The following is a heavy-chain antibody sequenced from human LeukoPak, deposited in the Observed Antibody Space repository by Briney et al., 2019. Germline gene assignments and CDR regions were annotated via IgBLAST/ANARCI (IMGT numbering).Heavy chain of an antibody. CDR2: IYYSGST. CDR1: GGSISSYY. Sequence: PSETLSLTCTVSGGSISSYYWSWIRQPPGKGLEWIGYIYYSGSTNYNPSLKSRVTISVDTSKNQFSLKLSSVTAADTAVYYCARKLPYYYYMDVWGKGTTVTVSS. V-gene: IGHV4-59*01. J-gene: IGHJ6*03. CDR3: ARKLPYYYYMDV.